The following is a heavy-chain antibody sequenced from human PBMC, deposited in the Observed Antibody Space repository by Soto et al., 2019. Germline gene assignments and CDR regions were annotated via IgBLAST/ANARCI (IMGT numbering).Heavy chain of an antibody. CDR1: GITISNYP. Sequence: EVQLLESGGGLVQPGGSLRLSCAASGITISNYPMSWVRQAPGKGLDWVSGISGSGDRTYYADSAKGRFSISKDISKNSQSQQLDSLGVEDTAVYFCVTDDGGYPSTAPHWGQGTLVTVSS. CDR3: VTDDGGYPSTAPH. D-gene: IGHD3-22*01. CDR2: ISGSGDRT. V-gene: IGHV3-23*01. J-gene: IGHJ4*02.